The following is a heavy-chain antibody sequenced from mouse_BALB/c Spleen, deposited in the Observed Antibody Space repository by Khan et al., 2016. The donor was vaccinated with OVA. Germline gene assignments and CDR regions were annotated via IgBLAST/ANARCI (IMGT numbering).Heavy chain of an antibody. D-gene: IGHD2-10*01. CDR2: INPSNDYT. CDR3: TREGPYYGNYVAWFAY. Sequence: VQLQESGAELARPGASVKMSCKASGYTFTSYTMHWVKQRPGQGLEWIGYINPSNDYTNYNQKFKDKATLTAAKSSSTAYMQLRSLTSEDSAVYYCTREGPYYGNYVAWFAYWGQGTLVTVSA. V-gene: IGHV1-4*01. J-gene: IGHJ3*01. CDR1: GYTFTSYT.